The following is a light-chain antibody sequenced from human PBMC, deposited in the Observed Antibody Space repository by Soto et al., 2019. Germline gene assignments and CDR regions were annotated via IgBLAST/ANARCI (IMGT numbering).Light chain of an antibody. CDR2: GAS. CDR3: QQYGSSGT. Sequence: EIVLTQSTFTLSVSPGERATLSFRASQFVSSNLAWYQQKPGQAPRLLIYGASTRATGIPARFSGSGSGTEFTLTISRLEPEDFAVYYCQQYGSSGTFCQVTKVDIK. V-gene: IGKV3D-15*01. CDR1: QFVSSN. J-gene: IGKJ1*01.